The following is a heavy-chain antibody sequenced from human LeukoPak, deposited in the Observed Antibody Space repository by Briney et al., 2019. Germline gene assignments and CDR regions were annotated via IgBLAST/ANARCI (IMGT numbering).Heavy chain of an antibody. V-gene: IGHV4-38-2*01. CDR2: IYHSGST. D-gene: IGHD3-16*01. J-gene: IGHJ4*02. Sequence: PGGSLRLSCAASGFTFSTYGMNWVRQPPGKGLEWIATIYHSGSTYYNPSLKSRVTISVDTFKNQFSLRLSSVTAADTAVYYCASYLRGSYFDYWGQGTLVTVSS. CDR1: GFTFSTYG. CDR3: ASYLRGSYFDY.